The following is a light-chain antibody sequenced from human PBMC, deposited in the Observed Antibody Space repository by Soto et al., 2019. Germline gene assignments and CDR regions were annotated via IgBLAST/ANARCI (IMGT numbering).Light chain of an antibody. J-gene: IGKJ4*01. V-gene: IGKV1-9*01. CDR1: QGISSY. CDR2: AAS. Sequence: DIQLTQSPSFLSASVGDRVTITCRASQGISSYLAWYQQKPGKAPKLLIYAASTLQSGVPSRFSGSGSGTEFTLTISSLQPEDFATYYGQQLNSYPFTVGGGTKVEIK. CDR3: QQLNSYPFT.